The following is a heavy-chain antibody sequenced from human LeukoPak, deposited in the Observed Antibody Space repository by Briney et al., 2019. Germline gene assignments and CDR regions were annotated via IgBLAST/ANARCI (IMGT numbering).Heavy chain of an antibody. CDR1: GFTFSSYW. V-gene: IGHV3-7*01. CDR2: IKQDGSEK. Sequence: GGSLRLSCAASGFTFSSYWMSWVRQASGKGLEWVANIKQDGSEKYYVDSVKGRFTISRDNAKNSLYLQMNSLRAEDTAVYYCAREGVVVVAAIRSWGRGTLVTVSP. J-gene: IGHJ5*02. CDR3: AREGVVVVAAIRS. D-gene: IGHD2-15*01.